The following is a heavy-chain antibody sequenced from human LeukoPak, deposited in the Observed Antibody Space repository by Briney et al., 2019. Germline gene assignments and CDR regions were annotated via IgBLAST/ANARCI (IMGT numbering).Heavy chain of an antibody. J-gene: IGHJ6*03. V-gene: IGHV4-61*02. D-gene: IGHD3-3*01. CDR3: ARDFWSGYRYYYYYMDV. CDR1: GGSISSGSYY. Sequence: PSETLSLTCTVSGGSISSGSYYWSWIRQPAGKGLEWIGRIYTSGSTNYNPSLKSRVTISVDTSKNQFSLKLSSVTAADTAVYYCARDFWSGYRYYYYYMDVWGKGTTVTVSS. CDR2: IYTSGST.